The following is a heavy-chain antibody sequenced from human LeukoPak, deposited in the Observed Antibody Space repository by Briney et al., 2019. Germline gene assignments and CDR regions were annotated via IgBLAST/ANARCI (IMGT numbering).Heavy chain of an antibody. CDR1: GFTFSSYA. CDR3: AKDADSGSYLRPSYFDY. Sequence: GGSLRLSCAASGFTFSSYAMHWVRQAPGKGLGWVAVISYDGSNKYYADSVKGRFTISRDNSKNTLYLQMNSLRAEDTAVYYCAKDADSGSYLRPSYFDYWGQGTLVTVSS. V-gene: IGHV3-30*04. D-gene: IGHD1-26*01. J-gene: IGHJ4*02. CDR2: ISYDGSNK.